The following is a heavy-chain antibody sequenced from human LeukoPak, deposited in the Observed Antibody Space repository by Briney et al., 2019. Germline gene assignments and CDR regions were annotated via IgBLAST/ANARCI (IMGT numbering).Heavy chain of an antibody. J-gene: IGHJ4*02. CDR3: ARDLSAAGSPDY. CDR1: GFTCSSYA. Sequence: GMSLRLSCAASGFTCSSYAMHWVPQAPGKGLEWVAVISYDGSNKYYTHSVKGRFTISRDNSNNTLYLQMNSLRAADTAVYYYARDLSAAGSPDYWGQGTLVTVSS. D-gene: IGHD6-13*01. CDR2: ISYDGSNK. V-gene: IGHV3-30-3*01.